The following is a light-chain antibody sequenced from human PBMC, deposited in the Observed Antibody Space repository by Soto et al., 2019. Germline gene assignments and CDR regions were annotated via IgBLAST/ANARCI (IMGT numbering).Light chain of an antibody. V-gene: IGKV3-20*01. CDR1: QSVRSNY. CDR2: DAS. CDR3: QKYETSGT. Sequence: EIVLTQSPGTLSLSPGERATLSCRASQSVRSNYLAWYQQKPGQAPRFLIYDASSRATGIPDRFSGSGSGADFPLTISRLEPEVFAVYYCQKYETSGTLGKGTKGNIK. J-gene: IGKJ1*01.